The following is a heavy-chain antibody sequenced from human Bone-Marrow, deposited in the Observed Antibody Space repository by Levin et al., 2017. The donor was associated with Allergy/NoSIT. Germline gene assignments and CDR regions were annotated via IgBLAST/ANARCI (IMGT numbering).Heavy chain of an antibody. CDR3: ARAKLGSSYDYYYDYYMDV. J-gene: IGHJ6*03. D-gene: IGHD6-6*01. V-gene: IGHV1-69*13. CDR2: IIPIFGTA. CDR1: GGTFSSYA. Sequence: VASVKVSCKASGGTFSSYAISWVRQAPGQGLEWMGGIIPIFGTANYAQKFQGRVTITADESTSTAYMELSSLRSEDTAVYYCARAKLGSSYDYYYDYYMDVWGKGTTVTVSS.